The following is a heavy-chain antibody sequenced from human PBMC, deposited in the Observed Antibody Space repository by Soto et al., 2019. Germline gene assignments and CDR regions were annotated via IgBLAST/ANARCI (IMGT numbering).Heavy chain of an antibody. CDR1: GGSISSSSYY. CDR3: ARRLVVEYYYYYYGMDV. D-gene: IGHD2-21*01. V-gene: IGHV4-39*01. CDR2: IYYSGST. J-gene: IGHJ6*02. Sequence: SETLSLTCTVSGGSISSSSYYWGWIRQPPGKGLEWVGSIYYSGSTYYNPSLKSRVTISVDTSKNQFSLKLSSVTAADTAVYYCARRLVVEYYYYYYGMDVWGQGTTVTVSS.